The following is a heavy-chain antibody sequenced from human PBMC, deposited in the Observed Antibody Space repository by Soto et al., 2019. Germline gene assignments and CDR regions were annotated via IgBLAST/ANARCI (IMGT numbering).Heavy chain of an antibody. CDR2: VSAYSGST. D-gene: IGHD3-3*01. CDR3: ARDEGRAYYDFWIGVDY. CDR1: GYIFDIYS. V-gene: IGHV1-18*01. J-gene: IGHJ4*02. Sequence: QVQLVQSGAEVTKPGASVKVSCQASGYIFDIYSISWVRQAPGQGLEWLGWVSAYSGSTQIAQKFQGRITMTKDTPNTTAYTELRSLTSYDTAVYYCARDEGRAYYDFWIGVDYWGQGTLVPVSS.